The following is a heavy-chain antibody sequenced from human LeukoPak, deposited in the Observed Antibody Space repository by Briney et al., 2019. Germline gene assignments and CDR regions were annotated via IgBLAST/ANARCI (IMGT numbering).Heavy chain of an antibody. CDR3: AVPAAIDYYYMDV. J-gene: IGHJ6*03. D-gene: IGHD2-2*01. CDR2: IIPIFGTA. Sequence: ASVKVSCNPSAPTFSSYAISWVRQAPGQGLEWMGGIIPIFGTANYAQKFQGRVTITTDESTSTAYMELSSLRSEDTAVYYCAVPAAIDYYYMDVWGKGTTVTVSS. V-gene: IGHV1-69*05. CDR1: APTFSSYA.